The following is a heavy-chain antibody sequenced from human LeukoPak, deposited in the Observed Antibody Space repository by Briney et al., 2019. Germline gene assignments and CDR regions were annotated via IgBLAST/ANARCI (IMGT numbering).Heavy chain of an antibody. CDR2: IYYSGST. D-gene: IGHD4-17*01. CDR1: GGSISSYY. Sequence: SETLSLTCTVSGGSISSYYWSWIRQPPGKGLEWIGYIYYSGSTNYNPSLKSRVTISVDTSKNQFSLKLSSVTAADTAVYYCARVGVYGDYGNWFDPWGQGTLVTVSS. V-gene: IGHV4-59*01. CDR3: ARVGVYGDYGNWFDP. J-gene: IGHJ5*02.